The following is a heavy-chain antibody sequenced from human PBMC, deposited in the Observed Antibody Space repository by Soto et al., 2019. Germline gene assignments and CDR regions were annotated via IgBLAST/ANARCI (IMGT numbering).Heavy chain of an antibody. D-gene: IGHD2-15*01. V-gene: IGHV3-15*01. CDR2: IKSKTDGGTT. CDR3: TTDLDIVVVVAAP. Sequence: EVQLVESGGGLVKPGGSLRLSCAASGFTFSNAWMSWVRQAPGKGLEWVGRIKSKTDGGTTDYAAPVKGRFTISRDDSKNPLYLQMNSLKTEDTAVYYCTTDLDIVVVVAAPWGQGTLVTVSS. CDR1: GFTFSNAW. J-gene: IGHJ5*02.